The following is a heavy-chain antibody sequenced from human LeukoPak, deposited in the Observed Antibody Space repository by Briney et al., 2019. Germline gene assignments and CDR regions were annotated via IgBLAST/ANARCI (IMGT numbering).Heavy chain of an antibody. J-gene: IGHJ6*03. CDR2: IYTSGST. V-gene: IGHV4-4*07. CDR1: GGSISSYY. D-gene: IGHD3-10*01. Sequence: PSETLSLTCTVSGGSISSYYWSWIRQPAGKGLEWIGRIYTSGSTNYNPSLKSRVTMSVDTSKNQFSLKLSSVTAADTAVYYCARDRAPASYYNPPYMDVWGKGTTVTVSS. CDR3: ARDRAPASYYNPPYMDV.